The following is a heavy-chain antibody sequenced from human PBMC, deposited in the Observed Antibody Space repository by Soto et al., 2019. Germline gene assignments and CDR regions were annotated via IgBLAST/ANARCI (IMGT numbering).Heavy chain of an antibody. D-gene: IGHD6-13*01. Sequence: PSETLSLTCTVSVGSISSGCYYLSWILHHPGKGLEWIGYIYYSWSTYYNPSLKSRVTISVDTSKNQFSLKLSSVTAADTAVYYCAKQIAATGTARTFDIWGQGTMVTVSS. J-gene: IGHJ3*02. CDR3: AKQIAATGTARTFDI. CDR1: VGSISSGCYY. V-gene: IGHV4-31*03. CDR2: IYYSWST.